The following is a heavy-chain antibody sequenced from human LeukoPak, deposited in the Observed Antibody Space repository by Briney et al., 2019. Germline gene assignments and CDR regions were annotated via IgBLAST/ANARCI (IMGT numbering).Heavy chain of an antibody. CDR2: IYYSGST. CDR3: ARVTRRVEAYYFDY. J-gene: IGHJ4*02. CDR1: GASINSYY. Sequence: SETLSLTCTVSGASINSYYWSWIRQPPGKGLEWIGYIYYSGSTNYNPSLKSRVTISVDTSKNQFSLKLSSVTAADTAVYYCARVTRRVEAYYFDYWGQGTLVTVSS. V-gene: IGHV4-59*01.